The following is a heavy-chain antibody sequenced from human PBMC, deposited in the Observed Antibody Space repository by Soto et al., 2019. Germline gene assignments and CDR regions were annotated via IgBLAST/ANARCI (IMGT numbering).Heavy chain of an antibody. V-gene: IGHV4-39*01. Sequence: PSEPLSLTCTVSGGSISSGSYYWGWIRQPPGKGLEWIGSIYYSGITYYNPSLKSRVTISIDTSKNQFSLKLSSVTAADTAVYYCARHSRPGYYYYFMDVWGKGTTVTVSS. D-gene: IGHD6-13*01. CDR1: GGSISSGSYY. CDR3: ARHSRPGYYYYFMDV. CDR2: IYYSGIT. J-gene: IGHJ6*03.